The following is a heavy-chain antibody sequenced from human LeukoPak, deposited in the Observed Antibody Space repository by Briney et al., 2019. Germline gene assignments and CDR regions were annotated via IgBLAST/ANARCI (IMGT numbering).Heavy chain of an antibody. CDR3: ATPWSPYSSGWYGY. J-gene: IGHJ4*02. CDR2: ISGDGGST. CDR1: GFTFDDYA. D-gene: IGHD6-19*01. Sequence: GGSLRLSCAASGFTFDDYAMHWVRQAPGKGLERVSLISGDGGSTYYADSVKGRFTISRDNSKNSLYLQMNSLRTEDTALYYCATPWSPYSSGWYGYWGQGTLVTVSS. V-gene: IGHV3-43*02.